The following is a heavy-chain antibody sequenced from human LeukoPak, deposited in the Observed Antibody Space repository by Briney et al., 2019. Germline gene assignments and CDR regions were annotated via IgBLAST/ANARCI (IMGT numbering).Heavy chain of an antibody. Sequence: ASVKVSCKASGGTFSSYAISWVRQAPGQGLEWMGWINPNSGGTNYAQKFQGRVTMTRDTSISTAYMELSRLRSDDTAVYYCASGIVVPSPHNWFDPWGQGTLVTVSS. J-gene: IGHJ5*02. CDR1: GGTFSSYA. V-gene: IGHV1-2*02. D-gene: IGHD2-15*01. CDR3: ASGIVVPSPHNWFDP. CDR2: INPNSGGT.